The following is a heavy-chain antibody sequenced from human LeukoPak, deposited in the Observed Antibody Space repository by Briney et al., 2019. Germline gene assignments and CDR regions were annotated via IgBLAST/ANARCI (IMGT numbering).Heavy chain of an antibody. D-gene: IGHD3-10*01. J-gene: IGHJ6*03. V-gene: IGHV3-66*01. CDR3: AKGERITLYYMDV. CDR2: IDSGGST. Sequence: GGSLRLSCAASAFTVSSNYMSWVRQAPGKGLEWVSVIDSGGSTYYADSVKGRFTISRDNSKNTLYLQMNSLRAEDTAVYYCAKGERITLYYMDVWGKGTTVTISS. CDR1: AFTVSSNY.